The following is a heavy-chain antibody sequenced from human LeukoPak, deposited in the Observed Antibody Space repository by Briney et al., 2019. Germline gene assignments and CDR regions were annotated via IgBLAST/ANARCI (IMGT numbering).Heavy chain of an antibody. Sequence: PGGSLRLSCAASGFTFSSYAMSWVRQAPGKGLEWVSAISGSGGSTYYADSVKGRFTISRDNSKNTLYLQMNSLRAEDTAVYYCAKDRLSYYYGSGSSDYWGQGTLVTVSS. V-gene: IGHV3-23*01. J-gene: IGHJ4*02. D-gene: IGHD3-10*01. CDR2: ISGSGGST. CDR3: AKDRLSYYYGSGSSDY. CDR1: GFTFSSYA.